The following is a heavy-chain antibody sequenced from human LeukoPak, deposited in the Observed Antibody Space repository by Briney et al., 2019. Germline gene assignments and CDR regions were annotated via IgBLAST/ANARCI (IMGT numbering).Heavy chain of an antibody. Sequence: ASVKVSCKASGGTFSSYAISWVRQAPGQGLEWMGGIIPIFGTANYAQKFQGRVTITADESTSTAYMELSSLRSEDTAVYYCARNVDTAEIGSWGYYYYYMDVWGKGTTVTVSS. D-gene: IGHD5-18*01. CDR3: ARNVDTAEIGSWGYYYYYMDV. V-gene: IGHV1-69*13. J-gene: IGHJ6*03. CDR1: GGTFSSYA. CDR2: IIPIFGTA.